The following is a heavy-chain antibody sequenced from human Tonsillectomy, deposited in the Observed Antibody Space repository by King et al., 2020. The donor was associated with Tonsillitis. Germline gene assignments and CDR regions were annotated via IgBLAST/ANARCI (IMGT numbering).Heavy chain of an antibody. CDR1: GFTFSSNA. CDR2: ILSDGSSN. CDR3: ARDPGHTGHYYFDY. Sequence: VQLVESGGGVVQPGRSLRLSCAASGFTFSSNAIHWIRQAPGKGLEWVAIILSDGSSNFYADSVKGRFTISRDNSKNTLYLQMNSLRPDDTAVYYCARDPGHTGHYYFDYWGQGTLVTVSS. J-gene: IGHJ4*02. V-gene: IGHV3-30-3*01.